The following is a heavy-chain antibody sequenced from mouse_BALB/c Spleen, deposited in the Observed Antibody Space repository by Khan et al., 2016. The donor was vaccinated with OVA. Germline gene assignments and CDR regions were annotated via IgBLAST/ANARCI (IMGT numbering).Heavy chain of an antibody. Sequence: VQLQQSGAELVRPGASVKISCKAFGYTFSNHHINWVKQRPGQGLDWIGYINPYNDYTNYNQKFKGKATLNVDKSSSPAYMELSSLTSEDSAVPYVTRAAALRRNAWFSDWGNGTLVTVS. CDR2: INPYNDYT. CDR3: TRAAALRRNAWFSD. J-gene: IGHJ3*01. CDR1: GYTFSNHH. V-gene: IGHV1S45*01. D-gene: IGHD2-4*01.